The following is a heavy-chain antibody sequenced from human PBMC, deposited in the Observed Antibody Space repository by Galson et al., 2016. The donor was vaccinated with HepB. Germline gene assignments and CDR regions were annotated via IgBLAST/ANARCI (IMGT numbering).Heavy chain of an antibody. CDR1: GYTFTDYY. CDR2: IHGYSAGT. Sequence: SVKVSCKASGYTFTDYYIQWVRQAPGQGLEWMGWIHGYSAGTNFAETFQGRVTLTRDPSISTTYMELSMLRSDDTAVYYCARDPYLYNGYDSGACDVWGQGTLVTVSS. V-gene: IGHV1-2*02. J-gene: IGHJ3*01. CDR3: ARDPYLYNGYDSGACDV. D-gene: IGHD5-12*01.